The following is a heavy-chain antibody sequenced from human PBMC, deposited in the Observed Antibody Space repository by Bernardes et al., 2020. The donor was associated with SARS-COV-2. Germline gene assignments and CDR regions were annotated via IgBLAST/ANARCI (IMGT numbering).Heavy chain of an antibody. J-gene: IGHJ4*02. D-gene: IGHD1-1*01. Sequence: GGSLRLSCAASGFTVSSNYMSWVRQAPGKGLEWVSVIYSGGSTYYADSVKGRFTISRDNSKNTLYLQMNSLRAEDTAVYYCASHRTYSFFDYWGQGTLVTVSS. V-gene: IGHV3-53*01. CDR2: IYSGGST. CDR3: ASHRTYSFFDY. CDR1: GFTVSSNY.